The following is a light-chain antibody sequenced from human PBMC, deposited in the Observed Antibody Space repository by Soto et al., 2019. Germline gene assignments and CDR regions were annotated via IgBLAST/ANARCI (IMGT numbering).Light chain of an antibody. V-gene: IGKV3-20*01. J-gene: IGKJ1*01. Sequence: IVLTQSPGTLSLSPWERATLSCRATQSVSSNYLAWYQQKSGQAPRLLIYGASNRATGIPDRVSGSGSGTDFTLTINRLEPEDFAVYYCQQYASSPWTFGQGTKVDIK. CDR3: QQYASSPWT. CDR1: QSVSSNY. CDR2: GAS.